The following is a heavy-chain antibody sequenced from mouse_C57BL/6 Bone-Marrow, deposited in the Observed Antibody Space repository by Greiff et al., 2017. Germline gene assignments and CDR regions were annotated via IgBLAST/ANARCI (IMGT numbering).Heavy chain of an antibody. Sequence: EVKLVESGGDLVKPGGSLKLSCAASGFTFSSYGMSWVRQTPDKRLEWVATISSGGSYTYYPDSVNGRFTISRDNAKNTLYLQMSSLQSEDTAMYYCARHREDGYYYYAMDYWGQGTSVTVSS. D-gene: IGHD2-3*01. CDR1: GFTFSSYG. CDR2: ISSGGSYT. J-gene: IGHJ4*01. V-gene: IGHV5-6*01. CDR3: ARHREDGYYYYAMDY.